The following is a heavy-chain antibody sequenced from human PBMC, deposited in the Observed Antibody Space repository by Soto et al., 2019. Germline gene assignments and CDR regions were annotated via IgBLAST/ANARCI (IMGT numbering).Heavy chain of an antibody. CDR3: ARSSQPLAIYFDY. CDR1: GGSISSGGYY. D-gene: IGHD6-13*01. Sequence: SETLSLTCTVSGGSISSGGYYWSWIRQHPGKGLEWIGYIHYSGSTYYNPSLKSRVTISVDTSKNQFSLKLSSVTAADTAVYYCARSSQPLAIYFDYWGQGTLVTVSS. J-gene: IGHJ4*02. CDR2: IHYSGST. V-gene: IGHV4-31*03.